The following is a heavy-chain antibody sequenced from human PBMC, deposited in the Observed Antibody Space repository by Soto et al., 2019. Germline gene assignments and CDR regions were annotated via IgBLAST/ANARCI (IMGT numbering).Heavy chain of an antibody. Sequence: SVKVSCKASGGTFSNDIITWVRQAPGQGPEWMGRIIPILGIANYAQKFQGRVTITADKSTSTAYMELSSLRSEDTAVYYCARDAPHIVVVPAVGIDVWGQGTTVTVSS. CDR1: GGTFSNDI. CDR2: IIPILGIA. CDR3: ARDAPHIVVVPAVGIDV. J-gene: IGHJ6*02. D-gene: IGHD2-2*01. V-gene: IGHV1-69*04.